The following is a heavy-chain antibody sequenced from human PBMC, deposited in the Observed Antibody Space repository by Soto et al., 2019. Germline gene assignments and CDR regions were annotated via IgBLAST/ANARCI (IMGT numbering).Heavy chain of an antibody. CDR1: GFTFSSYA. CDR2: ISGSGGST. CDR3: AKDHGITMVRGASTCDY. Sequence: GGSLRLSCASSGFTFSSYAMSWVRQAPGKGLEWVSAISGSGGSTYYADSVKGRFTISRDNSKNTLYLQMNSLRAEDTAVYFCAKDHGITMVRGASTCDYWGQGTLVTVSS. V-gene: IGHV3-23*01. J-gene: IGHJ4*02. D-gene: IGHD3-10*01.